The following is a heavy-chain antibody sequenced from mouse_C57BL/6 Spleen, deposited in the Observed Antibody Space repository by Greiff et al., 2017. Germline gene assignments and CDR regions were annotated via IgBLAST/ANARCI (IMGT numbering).Heavy chain of an antibody. Sequence: QVQLQQPGAELVKPGASVKLSCKASGYTFTSYWMHWVKQRPGQGLEWIGMIHPNSGSTNYNEKFKSKATLTVDKSSSTAYMQLSSLTSEDSAVXYCARYYSNSLAYWGQGTLVTVSA. J-gene: IGHJ3*01. CDR1: GYTFTSYW. CDR2: IHPNSGST. D-gene: IGHD2-5*01. CDR3: ARYYSNSLAY. V-gene: IGHV1-64*01.